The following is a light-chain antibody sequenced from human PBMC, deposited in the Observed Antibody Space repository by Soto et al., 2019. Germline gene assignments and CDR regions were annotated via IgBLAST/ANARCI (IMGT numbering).Light chain of an antibody. CDR2: GIS. J-gene: IGKJ5*01. CDR3: QQYSKWPIT. CDR1: QSVNSDY. V-gene: IGKV3-15*01. Sequence: EMEMTQSPAILSVSPGDIATPSCRASQSVNSDYLAWYQQHPGQPPRLIIYGISTRATGIPARFSGSGSGTECSLTISSLQSEDFSVYYCQQYSKWPITFGQGTRLEIK.